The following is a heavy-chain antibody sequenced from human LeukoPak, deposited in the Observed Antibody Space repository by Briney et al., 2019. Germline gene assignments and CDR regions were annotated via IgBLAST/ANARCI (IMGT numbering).Heavy chain of an antibody. J-gene: IGHJ3*02. D-gene: IGHD3-3*01. CDR1: GFAFSTYW. CDR3: AKPITISGATDAFDI. V-gene: IGHV3-7*01. CDR2: IKQDGSER. Sequence: GGSLRLSCAASGFAFSTYWMNWVRQAPGKGLEWVAYIKQDGSERYYVDSVKGRFTISRDNAKNSLYMQMNSLRVEDTAVYYCAKPITISGATDAFDIWGQGTKVTVSS.